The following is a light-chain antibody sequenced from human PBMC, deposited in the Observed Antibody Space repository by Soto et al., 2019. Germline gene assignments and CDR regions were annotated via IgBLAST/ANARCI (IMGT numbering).Light chain of an antibody. CDR3: QQRTNWFT. V-gene: IGKV3-11*01. CDR1: QSVSSH. J-gene: IGKJ4*01. Sequence: EIVLTQSPATLSLSPGERATLSCRASQSVSSHLAWYQHKPGQAPRLLIYRASVRATGIPARFSGSGSGTDFTLTISSLEPEDFAVYYCQQRTNWFTFGGGTKVDIK. CDR2: RAS.